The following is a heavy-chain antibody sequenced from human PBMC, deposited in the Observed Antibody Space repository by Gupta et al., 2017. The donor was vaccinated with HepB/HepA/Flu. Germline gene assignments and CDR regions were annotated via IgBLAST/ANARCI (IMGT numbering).Heavy chain of an antibody. V-gene: IGHV3-15*01. D-gene: IGHD5-12*01. CDR1: GFTFSTAW. J-gene: IGHJ4*02. CDR3: ATWYFKVGHSMD. Sequence: EVQLVQSGGRLVQPGESLTLSCAVSGFTFSTAWMTWVRQAPGKGLEWVGHIKRKNDAGPKYYAAPVQGRFTISRDDSRNTLDLQMNSLKIEDTAVYFCATWYFKVGHSMDWGQGSLVTVSS. CDR2: IKRKNDAGPK.